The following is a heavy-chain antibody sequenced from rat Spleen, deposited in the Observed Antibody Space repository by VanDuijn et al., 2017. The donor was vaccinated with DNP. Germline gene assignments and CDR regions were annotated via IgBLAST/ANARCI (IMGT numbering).Heavy chain of an antibody. J-gene: IGHJ2*01. Sequence: EVQLVESGGGLVQPGRSLKLSCAASGFTFSDYNMAWVRQAPKKGLEWVATISFDGTITYYRDSVKGRFTISRDNAKNTQYLQMDSLRSEDTATYYCARVGKQFGPNGRYFDYWGQGVMVTVSS. V-gene: IGHV5-7*01. CDR3: ARVGKQFGPNGRYFDY. D-gene: IGHD4-3*01. CDR1: GFTFSDYN. CDR2: ISFDGTIT.